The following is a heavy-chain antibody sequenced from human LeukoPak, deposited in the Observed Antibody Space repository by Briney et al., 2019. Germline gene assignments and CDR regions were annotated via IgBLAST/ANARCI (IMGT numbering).Heavy chain of an antibody. J-gene: IGHJ5*02. CDR2: INHSGST. Sequence: SETLSLTCAVYGGSFSGYYWSWIRQPPGKGLEWIGEINHSGSTNYNPSLKSQVTISVDTSKNQFSLKLSSVTAADTAVYYCARGKRGQQLVRNNWFDPWGQGTLVTVSS. V-gene: IGHV4-34*01. CDR3: ARGKRGQQLVRNNWFDP. D-gene: IGHD6-13*01. CDR1: GGSFSGYY.